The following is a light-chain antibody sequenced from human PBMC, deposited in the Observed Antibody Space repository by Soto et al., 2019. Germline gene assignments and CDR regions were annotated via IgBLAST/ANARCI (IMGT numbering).Light chain of an antibody. CDR3: ETWDSSLSVVL. J-gene: IGLJ2*01. V-gene: IGLV1-51*01. CDR2: DNS. Sequence: QSVLTQPPSVSAASGQKVTISCSGSSSNMGDNYISWYQQLPGTAPKVLIYDNSKRPSGIPDRFSASKSGTSATLVITGLQAGDEADYYCETWDSSLSVVLFGGGTQLTVL. CDR1: SSNMGDNY.